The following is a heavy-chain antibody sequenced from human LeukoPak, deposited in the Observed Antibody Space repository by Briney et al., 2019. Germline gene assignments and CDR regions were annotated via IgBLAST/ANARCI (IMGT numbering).Heavy chain of an antibody. D-gene: IGHD3-10*01. V-gene: IGHV4-59*01. Sequence: SETLSLTCTVSGGSISSYYWSWIRQPPGKGLEWIGYIYYSGSTNYNPSLKSRVTISVDTSKNQFSLKLSSVTAADTAVYYCAAQGSGSYYRSYNWFDPWGQGTLVTVSS. CDR2: IYYSGST. J-gene: IGHJ5*02. CDR1: GGSISSYY. CDR3: AAQGSGSYYRSYNWFDP.